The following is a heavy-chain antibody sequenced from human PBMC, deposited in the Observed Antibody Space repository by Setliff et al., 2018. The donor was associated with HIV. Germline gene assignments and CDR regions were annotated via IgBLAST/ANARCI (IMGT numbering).Heavy chain of an antibody. CDR1: GFTFSRYW. V-gene: IGHV3-74*01. CDR2: ISPDGSST. J-gene: IGHJ3*02. Sequence: GGSLRLSCAASGFTFSRYWMHWVRQAPGKGLLWVSRISPDGSSTSYADSVKGRFTISRDNAKNTLYLQMNSLRADDTAVYHCTYWDIWGQGTTVTVSS. D-gene: IGHD2-15*01. CDR3: TYWDI.